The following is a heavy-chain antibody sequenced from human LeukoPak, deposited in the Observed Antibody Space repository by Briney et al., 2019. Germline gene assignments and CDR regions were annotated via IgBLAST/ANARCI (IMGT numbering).Heavy chain of an antibody. D-gene: IGHD3-22*01. J-gene: IGHJ4*02. CDR1: GFTFSSYA. Sequence: GGSLRLSCAASGFTFSSYAMHWVRQAPGKGLEYVSAISSNGGSTYYANSVKGRFTISRDNSKNTLYLQMGSLRAEDMAVYYCTTDTTSSTYYYDSSGYYSSDYWGQGTLVTVSS. V-gene: IGHV3-64*01. CDR3: TTDTTSSTYYYDSSGYYSSDY. CDR2: ISSNGGST.